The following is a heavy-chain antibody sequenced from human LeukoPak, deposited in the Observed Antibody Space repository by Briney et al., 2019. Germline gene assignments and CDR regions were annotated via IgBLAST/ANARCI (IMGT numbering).Heavy chain of an antibody. CDR1: GFTVSSNY. CDR3: AREMYYYDSSGYYQESRYFDY. D-gene: IGHD3-22*01. CDR2: IHSGGST. Sequence: GGSLRLSCAASGFTVSSNYMNWVRQAPGKGLEWVSVIHSGGSTYYADSVKGRFTISRDNSKNTLYLQMNSLRAEDTAVYYCAREMYYYDSSGYYQESRYFDYWGQGTLVTVSS. V-gene: IGHV3-53*01. J-gene: IGHJ4*02.